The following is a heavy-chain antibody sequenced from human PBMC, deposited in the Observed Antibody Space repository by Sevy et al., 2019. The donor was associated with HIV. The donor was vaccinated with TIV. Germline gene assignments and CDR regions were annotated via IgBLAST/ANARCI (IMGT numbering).Heavy chain of an antibody. CDR3: ANHIAAAGPFDY. V-gene: IGHV3-23*01. Sequence: GGSLRLSSAASGFTFSSYTMSWVRQAPGKGLEWVSAISGSGGSTYYADSVKGRFTISRDNSKNTLYLQMNSLRAEDTAVYYCANHIAAAGPFDYWGQGTLVTVSS. D-gene: IGHD6-13*01. CDR1: GFTFSSYT. CDR2: ISGSGGST. J-gene: IGHJ4*02.